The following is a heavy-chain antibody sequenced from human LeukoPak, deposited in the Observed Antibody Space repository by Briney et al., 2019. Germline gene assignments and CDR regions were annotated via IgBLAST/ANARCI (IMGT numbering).Heavy chain of an antibody. CDR2: IRVSDGAR. V-gene: IGHV3-23*01. CDR1: GFIFPTYA. J-gene: IGHJ4*02. Sequence: GGSLRLSCVASGFIFPTYAMMWVRQAPGKGLEWVSSIRVSDGARFYADSVKGRFTISRDNSKNTLYLQMNSLRAEDTAVYYCARGSTYYYDSSGYYYFDYWAREPWSPSPQ. CDR3: ARGSTYYYDSSGYYYFDY. D-gene: IGHD3-22*01.